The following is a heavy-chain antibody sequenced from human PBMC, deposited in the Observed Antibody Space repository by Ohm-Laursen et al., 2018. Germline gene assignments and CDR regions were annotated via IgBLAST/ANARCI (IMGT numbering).Heavy chain of an antibody. CDR3: AKGGPDRDSSGYLDFDY. CDR1: GFTFRTYA. J-gene: IGHJ4*02. D-gene: IGHD3-22*01. CDR2: LSGSGSST. V-gene: IGHV3-23*01. Sequence: LRLSCSASGFTFRTYAMRWVRQAPGKGLEWVSSLSGSGSSTDYVDSVKGRFTISRDNSKNTVYLQMNSLRAEDTAVYFCAKGGPDRDSSGYLDFDYWGQGTLVTVSS.